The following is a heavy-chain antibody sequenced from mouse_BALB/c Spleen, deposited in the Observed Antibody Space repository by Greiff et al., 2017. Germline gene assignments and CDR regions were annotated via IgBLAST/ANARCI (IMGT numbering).Heavy chain of an antibody. V-gene: IGHV1-69*02. CDR2: IDPSDSET. D-gene: IGHD2-1*01. CDR3: TREDYGNYVWFAY. Sequence: QVQLQQPGAELVKPGAPVKLSCKASGYTFTSYWMNWVKQRPGRGLEWIGRIDPSDSETHYNQKFKDKATLTVDKSSSTAYIQLSSLTSEDSAVYYGTREDYGNYVWFAYWGQGTLVTVSA. J-gene: IGHJ3*01. CDR1: GYTFTSYW.